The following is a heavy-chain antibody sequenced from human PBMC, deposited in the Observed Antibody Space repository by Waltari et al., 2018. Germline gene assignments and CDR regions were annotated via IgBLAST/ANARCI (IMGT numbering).Heavy chain of an antibody. Sequence: EVQLVESGGGLVNPGGSLRRSCAASGFTFRDYSMTWVRQAPGKGLEWVSSISSADYSLDADSMKGRFIISRDNAKNSLYLQMNGLRGEDTAVYYCARVIVYSDSPVCDFWGQGTLVIVSS. J-gene: IGHJ4*01. V-gene: IGHV3-21*01. CDR3: ARVIVYSDSPVCDF. CDR1: GFTFRDYS. CDR2: ISSADYS. D-gene: IGHD2-21*01.